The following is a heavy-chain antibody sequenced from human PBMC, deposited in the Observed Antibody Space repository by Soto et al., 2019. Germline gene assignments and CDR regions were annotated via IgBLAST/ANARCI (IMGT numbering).Heavy chain of an antibody. D-gene: IGHD3-16*02. Sequence: SETLSLTCTVSGDSISSYYWSWIRQPPGKGLEWIGYIYYSGSTNYNPSLKSRVTISVDTSKNQFSLKLSSVTAADTAVYYCASAHPWGLGELSFFDYWGRGTRVTVSS. V-gene: IGHV4-59*01. J-gene: IGHJ4*02. CDR2: IYYSGST. CDR3: ASAHPWGLGELSFFDY. CDR1: GDSISSYY.